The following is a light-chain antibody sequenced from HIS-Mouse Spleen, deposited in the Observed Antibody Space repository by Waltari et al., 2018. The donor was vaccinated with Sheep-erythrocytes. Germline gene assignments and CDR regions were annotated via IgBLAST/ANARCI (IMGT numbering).Light chain of an antibody. CDR3: QQRSNWYT. V-gene: IGKV3-11*01. Sequence: LTQSPSFLSASVGDRVTITCRASQSVSSYLAWYQQKPGQAPRLLIYDASNRATGIPARFSGSGSGTDFTLTISSLEPEDFAVYYCQQRSNWYTFGQGTKLEIK. J-gene: IGKJ2*01. CDR2: DAS. CDR1: QSVSSY.